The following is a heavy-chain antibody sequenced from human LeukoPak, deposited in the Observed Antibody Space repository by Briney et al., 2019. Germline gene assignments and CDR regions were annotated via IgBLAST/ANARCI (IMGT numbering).Heavy chain of an antibody. CDR3: ARRNLGWYFFDY. J-gene: IGHJ4*02. CDR1: GGSISSRSYY. D-gene: IGHD6-19*01. Sequence: SETLSLTCTVSGGSISSRSYYWGWIRQPPGKGLEWIGSISQSGSTYYNPSLKSRVTMSVGTSKNQFSLKLSSVTAADTAVYYCARRNLGWYFFDYWGQGTLVTVSS. V-gene: IGHV4-39*01. CDR2: ISQSGST.